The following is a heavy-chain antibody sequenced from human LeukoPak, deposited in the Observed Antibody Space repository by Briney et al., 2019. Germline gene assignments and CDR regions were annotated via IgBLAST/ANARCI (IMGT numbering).Heavy chain of an antibody. V-gene: IGHV1-24*01. CDR2: FDPEDGET. CDR1: GYTLTELS. D-gene: IGHD2-21*02. J-gene: IGHJ4*02. Sequence: GASVKVSCKVSGYTLTELSMHWVRQAPGKGLEWMGGFDPEDGETIYAQNFQGRVTMTEDTSTDTAYMELSSLRSEDTAVCYCATPGPYCGGDCYFSSIDYWGQGTLVTVSS. CDR3: ATPGPYCGGDCYFSSIDY.